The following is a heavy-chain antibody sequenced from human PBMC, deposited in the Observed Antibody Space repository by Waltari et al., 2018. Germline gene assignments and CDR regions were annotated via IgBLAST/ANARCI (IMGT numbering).Heavy chain of an antibody. CDR2: IIPIFGTA. D-gene: IGHD5-12*01. CDR3: ARDRGGYAPYYYYGMDV. V-gene: IGHV1-69*12. J-gene: IGHJ6*02. Sequence: QVQLVQSGAEVKKPGSSVKVSCKASGGTFSSYAISWVRQAPGQVLEWMGGIIPIFGTANYAQKFQGRVTITADESTSTAYMELSSLRSEDTAVYYCARDRGGYAPYYYYGMDVWGQGTTVTVSS. CDR1: GGTFSSYA.